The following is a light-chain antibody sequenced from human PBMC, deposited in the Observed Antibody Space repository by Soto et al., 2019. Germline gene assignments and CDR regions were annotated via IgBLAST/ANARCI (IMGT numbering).Light chain of an antibody. J-gene: IGKJ4*01. CDR2: DAS. CDR3: QQRSTWPLT. CDR1: QSISSY. V-gene: IGKV3-11*01. Sequence: EIVVTQSPATLSLSPGERVTLSCRASQSISSYLAWYQQKPGQAPRLLIYDASNRATGIPARFSGSGSGTDFTLTISSLEPEDFAVYYCQQRSTWPLTFGGGTKVEIK.